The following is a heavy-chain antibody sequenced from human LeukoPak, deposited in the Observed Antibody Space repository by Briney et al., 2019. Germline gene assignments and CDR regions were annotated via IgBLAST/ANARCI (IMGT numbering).Heavy chain of an antibody. CDR1: GFTFSTYS. J-gene: IGHJ1*01. Sequence: GGSLRLSCAASGFTFSTYSMNWVRQAPGKGLEWVSSISSSSNYIYYADSVKGRFSISRDDAKNSLFLQMNGLRAEDTAVYYCARDMTTATTCYLQHWGQGTLSPSPQ. V-gene: IGHV3-21*01. CDR3: ARDMTTATTCYLQH. CDR2: ISSSSNYI. D-gene: IGHD4-17*01.